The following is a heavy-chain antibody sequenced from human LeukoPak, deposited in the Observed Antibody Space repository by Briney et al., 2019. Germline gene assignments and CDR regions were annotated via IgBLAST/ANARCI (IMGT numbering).Heavy chain of an antibody. CDR3: ARDFLPCSGGSCYSDY. CDR1: GFTFSSYW. J-gene: IGHJ4*02. Sequence: PGGSLRLSCAASGFTFSSYWMHWVRQVPGKGLVWVSRINSDGSSTSYADSVKGRFTISRDNAKNSLYLQMNSLRAEDTAVYYCARDFLPCSGGSCYSDYWGQGTLVTVSS. D-gene: IGHD2-15*01. V-gene: IGHV3-74*01. CDR2: INSDGSST.